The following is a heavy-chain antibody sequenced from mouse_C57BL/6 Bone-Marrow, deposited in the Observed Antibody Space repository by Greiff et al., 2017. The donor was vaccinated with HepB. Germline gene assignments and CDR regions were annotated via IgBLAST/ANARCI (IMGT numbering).Heavy chain of an antibody. D-gene: IGHD3-2*02. J-gene: IGHJ3*01. Sequence: EVQLQQSGPELVKPGASVKMSCKASGYTFTDYNMHWVKQSHGKSLERIGYINPNNGGTSYNQKFKGKATLTVNKSSSTAYMEPRSLTSEESAVYYCARRHSSGAWFAYWGEGTLVTVSA. CDR2: INPNNGGT. CDR3: ARRHSSGAWFAY. CDR1: GYTFTDYN. V-gene: IGHV1-22*01.